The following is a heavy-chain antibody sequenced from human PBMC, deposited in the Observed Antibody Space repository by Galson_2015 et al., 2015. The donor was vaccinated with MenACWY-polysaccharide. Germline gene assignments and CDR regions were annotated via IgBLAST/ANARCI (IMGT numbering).Heavy chain of an antibody. CDR1: GFTFKNYW. CDR3: ARGHYGMDV. Sequence: SLRLSCAVSGFTFKNYWMSWVRQAPGKGLEWVANIKKDGSEKYCVDSVKGRFTISRGNGRSSLYLQMNGLRAEDTAVYYCARGHYGMDVWGQGTTVTVS. CDR2: IKKDGSEK. V-gene: IGHV3-7*01. J-gene: IGHJ6*02.